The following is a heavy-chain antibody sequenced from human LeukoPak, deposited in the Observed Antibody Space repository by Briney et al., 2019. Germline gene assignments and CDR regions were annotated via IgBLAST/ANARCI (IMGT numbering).Heavy chain of an antibody. D-gene: IGHD6-13*01. CDR1: GFTFSSYE. CDR2: ISGSGSTI. CDR3: ARDIRVSSSWLVDY. V-gene: IGHV3-48*03. J-gene: IGHJ4*02. Sequence: GGSLRLSCAASGFTFSSYEMNCIRQAPGKGLEWVSYISGSGSTIYYADSVKGRFTISRDNAKNSLYLQMNSLRAEDTAVYYCARDIRVSSSWLVDYWGQGTLVTVSS.